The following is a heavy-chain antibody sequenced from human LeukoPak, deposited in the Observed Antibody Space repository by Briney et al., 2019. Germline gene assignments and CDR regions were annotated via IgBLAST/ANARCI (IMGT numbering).Heavy chain of an antibody. Sequence: GGSLRLSCAASGFSVWSNYMSWVRQAPGKGLEWVSVIWSGGGTYYADSVKGRFTISRDNSKNTVYLQMNSLGAEDTAVYYCAGDPDPWGQGTLVTVSS. V-gene: IGHV3-66*01. CDR2: IWSGGGT. CDR1: GFSVWSNY. CDR3: AGDPDP. J-gene: IGHJ5*02.